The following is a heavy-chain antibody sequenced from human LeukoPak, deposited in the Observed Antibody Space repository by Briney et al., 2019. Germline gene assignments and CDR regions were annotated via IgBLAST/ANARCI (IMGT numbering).Heavy chain of an antibody. V-gene: IGHV3-30*02. CDR3: ARRGRGDFWSGYLGSAVYFDY. Sequence: GGSLRLSCAASGFTFSSYGMHWVRQAPGKGLEWVAFIRYDGSNKYYADSVKGRFTISRDNSKNTLYLQMNSLRAEDTAVYYCARRGRGDFWSGYLGSAVYFDYWGQGTLVTVSS. D-gene: IGHD3-3*01. CDR2: IRYDGSNK. J-gene: IGHJ4*02. CDR1: GFTFSSYG.